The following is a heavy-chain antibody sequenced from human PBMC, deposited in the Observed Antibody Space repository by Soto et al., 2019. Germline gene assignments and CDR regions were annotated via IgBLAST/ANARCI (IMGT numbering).Heavy chain of an antibody. J-gene: IGHJ4*02. CDR3: PTVAPSGCPAFDY. CDR1: GYTLTELS. D-gene: IGHD1-26*01. V-gene: IGHV1-24*01. Sequence: QVQLVQSGAEVKKPGASVKVSCKVSGYTLTELSMHWVRQAPGKGLEWMGGFDPEEGETIYAQKFHGRVTMNEDTAKDTASMDLSTLRSDDTSGEYCPTVAPSGCPAFDYWGQGILVTVSS. CDR2: FDPEEGET.